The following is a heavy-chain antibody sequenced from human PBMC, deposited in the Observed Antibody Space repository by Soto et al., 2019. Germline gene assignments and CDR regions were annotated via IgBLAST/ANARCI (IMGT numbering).Heavy chain of an antibody. V-gene: IGHV4-34*01. Sequence: SETLSLTCAVYGGSFSGYYWSWIRQPPGKGLEWIGEINHSGSTNYNPSLKSRVTISVDTSKNQFSLKLSSVTAADTAVYYCAREEGSGSYYNEYYFDYWGQGTLVTVSS. CDR2: INHSGST. CDR3: AREEGSGSYYNEYYFDY. CDR1: GGSFSGYY. D-gene: IGHD3-10*01. J-gene: IGHJ4*02.